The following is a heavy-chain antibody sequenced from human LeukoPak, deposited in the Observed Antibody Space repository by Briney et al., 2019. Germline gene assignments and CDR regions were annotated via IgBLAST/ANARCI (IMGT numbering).Heavy chain of an antibody. CDR1: GFTFSSYA. J-gene: IGHJ4*02. CDR3: ARDSYDSSGYQFDY. CDR2: ISYDGSNK. Sequence: GGSLRLSCAASGFTFSSYAMHWVRQAPGKGLEWVAVISYDGSNKYYADSVKGRFTISRDNSKNTLYLQMNSLRAEDTAVYYCARDSYDSSGYQFDYWGRGTLVTVSS. V-gene: IGHV3-30-3*01. D-gene: IGHD3-22*01.